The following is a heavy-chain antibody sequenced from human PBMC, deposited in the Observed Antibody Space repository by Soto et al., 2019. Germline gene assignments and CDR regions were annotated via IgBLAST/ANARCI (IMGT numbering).Heavy chain of an antibody. Sequence: SETQCLTCTVSGGSIRSYYLSWIRQPPGKGLEWIGYIYYSGSTNYNPSLKSRVTISVDTSKNQFSLKLSSVTAADTAVYYCGRVWGAAFEIWGKGTMVTVSS. CDR3: GRVWGAAFEI. CDR2: IYYSGST. J-gene: IGHJ3*02. CDR1: GGSIRSYY. D-gene: IGHD1-26*01. V-gene: IGHV4-59*01.